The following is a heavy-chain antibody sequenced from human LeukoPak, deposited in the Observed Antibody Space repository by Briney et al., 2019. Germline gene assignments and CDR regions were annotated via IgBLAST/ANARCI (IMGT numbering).Heavy chain of an antibody. D-gene: IGHD3-10*01. V-gene: IGHV3-23*01. CDR1: GFTFRSYA. CDR2: IGGSGDST. Sequence: GGSLRLSCAASGFTFRSYAMSWVRQAPGKGLEWVSSIGGSGDSTDYADSVKGRFTISRDNAKNSLYLQMNSLRAEDTAVYYCARGGSATYWCDYWGKGTLVTVSS. J-gene: IGHJ4*02. CDR3: ARGGSATYWCDY.